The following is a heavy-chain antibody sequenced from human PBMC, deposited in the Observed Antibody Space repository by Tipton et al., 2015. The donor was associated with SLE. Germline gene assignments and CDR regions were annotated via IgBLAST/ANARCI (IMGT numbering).Heavy chain of an antibody. D-gene: IGHD3-3*01. CDR3: AKHGVYGMDV. CDR1: GFTFSSYD. J-gene: IGHJ6*02. CDR2: IRYDGSSE. V-gene: IGHV3-30*02. Sequence: GSLRLSCAASGFTFSSYDMDWVRPTPGKGLEWVAFIRYDGSSEYYADSVKGRFTIGRDKSKNTLYLQMNSLRPVDTAVYYCAKHGVYGMDVWGRGTAVTVSS.